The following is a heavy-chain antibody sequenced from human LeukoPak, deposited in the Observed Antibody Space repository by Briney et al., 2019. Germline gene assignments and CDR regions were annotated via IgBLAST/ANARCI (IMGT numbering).Heavy chain of an antibody. V-gene: IGHV3-11*04. J-gene: IGHJ4*02. D-gene: IGHD3-10*01. Sequence: GGCLRLSCAASGFTFSDYYMSWIRQAPGKGLEWVSYISSSGSTIYYADSVKGRFTISRDNSKNTLYLQMNSLRAEDTAVYYCAKEGVGVNYFVYWGQGTLSPSPQ. CDR2: ISSSGSTI. CDR3: AKEGVGVNYFVY. CDR1: GFTFSDYY.